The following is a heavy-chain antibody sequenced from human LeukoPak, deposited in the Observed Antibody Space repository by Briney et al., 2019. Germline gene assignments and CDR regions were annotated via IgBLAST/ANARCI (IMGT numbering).Heavy chain of an antibody. CDR1: GYTFTSYD. CDR3: ARDGSGYYFYYYYYGMDV. CDR2: MNPNSGNT. V-gene: IGHV1-8*01. Sequence: ASVKVSCKASGYTFTSYDINWVRQATGQGLEWMGWMNPNSGNTGYAQKFQGGVTTTRNTSISTAYMELSSLRSEDTAVYYCARDGSGYYFYYYYYGMDVWGQGTTVTVSS. D-gene: IGHD3-22*01. J-gene: IGHJ6*02.